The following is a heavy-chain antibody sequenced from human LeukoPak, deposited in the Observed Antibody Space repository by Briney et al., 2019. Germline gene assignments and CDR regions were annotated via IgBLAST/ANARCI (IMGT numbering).Heavy chain of an antibody. J-gene: IGHJ4*02. Sequence: SQTLSLTCAISGDSVSSNSASWNWIRLSPSRGLEWLGRTYYRSKWYNDYAVSVKSRITINPDTSKNQFSLQLNSVTPEDTAVYYCARILTVAGQFDYWGQGTLVTVSS. CDR1: GDSVSSNSAS. V-gene: IGHV6-1*01. D-gene: IGHD6-19*01. CDR3: ARILTVAGQFDY. CDR2: TYYRSKWYN.